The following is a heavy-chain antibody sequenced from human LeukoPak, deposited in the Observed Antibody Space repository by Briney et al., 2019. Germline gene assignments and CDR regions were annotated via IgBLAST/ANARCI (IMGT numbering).Heavy chain of an antibody. CDR1: GFTFSSYG. V-gene: IGHV3-30*03. Sequence: GGSLRLSCAASGFTFSSYGIHCVRQAPGKGLEWGAVISYDGTNKYYAHSAKGRFTISRDNSKNTLYLQMNSLSAEDTAVYFCARAGNYYPSSGYFYYFDYWGEGILVTVSS. D-gene: IGHD3-22*01. CDR3: ARAGNYYPSSGYFYYFDY. CDR2: ISYDGTNK. J-gene: IGHJ4*02.